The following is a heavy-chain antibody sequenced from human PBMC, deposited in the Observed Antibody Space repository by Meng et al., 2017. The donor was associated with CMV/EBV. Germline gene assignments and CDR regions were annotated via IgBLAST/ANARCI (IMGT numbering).Heavy chain of an antibody. CDR1: GFTVSSNY. CDR3: ARGQVQCSTINCHDYRFSGMDV. D-gene: IGHD2/OR15-2a*01. Sequence: GESLKISCAASGFTVSSNYMSWVRQAPGKGLEWVSVIYSGGSTYYADSVKGRFTISRDNSKNTLYLQMNSLRAEDTAVYYCARGQVQCSTINCHDYRFSGMDVWGQGTTVTVSS. J-gene: IGHJ6*02. V-gene: IGHV3-53*05. CDR2: IYSGGST.